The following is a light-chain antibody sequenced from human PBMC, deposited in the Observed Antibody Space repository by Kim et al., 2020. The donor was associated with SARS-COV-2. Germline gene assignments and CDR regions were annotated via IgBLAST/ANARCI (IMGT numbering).Light chain of an antibody. CDR1: QSFSSY. Sequence: LPRGKKAPHSDRARQSFSSYLAVSRQKPAQAPRLLIYDASNRATGIPAGFSGSGSETDFTLTISSLEPEDFTVYYCKQRRNWPPHTFGQGTKLEI. CDR2: DAS. J-gene: IGKJ2*01. CDR3: KQRRNWPPHT. V-gene: IGKV3-11*01.